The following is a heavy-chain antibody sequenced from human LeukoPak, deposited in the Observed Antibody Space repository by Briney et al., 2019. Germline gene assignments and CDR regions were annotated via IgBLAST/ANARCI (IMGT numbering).Heavy chain of an antibody. J-gene: IGHJ6*02. CDR1: GFTFSTYS. V-gene: IGHV3-21*01. D-gene: IGHD5-12*01. Sequence: PGGSLRLSCAASGFTFSTYSMNWVRQAPGKGLEWVSSISSSSTYIYYADSVKGRFTISRDNAKNSLYLQMNSLRAEDMAVYYCARDPGVAYFAMDVWGQGPAVTVS. CDR3: ARDPGVAYFAMDV. CDR2: ISSSSTYI.